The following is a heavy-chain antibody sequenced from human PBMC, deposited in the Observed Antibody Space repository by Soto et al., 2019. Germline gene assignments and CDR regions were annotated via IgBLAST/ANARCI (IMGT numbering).Heavy chain of an antibody. D-gene: IGHD3-10*01. CDR2: IYYSGST. CDR1: GGSISSYY. V-gene: IGHV4-59*01. Sequence: ESLSLTCTVSGGSISSYYWSWMRQPPGKGLEWIGYIYYSGSTNYNPSLKSRVTISVDTSKNQFSLKLSSVTAADTAVYYCARGGITMVRGVIDYYYGMDVWGQGTTVTVSS. CDR3: ARGGITMVRGVIDYYYGMDV. J-gene: IGHJ6*02.